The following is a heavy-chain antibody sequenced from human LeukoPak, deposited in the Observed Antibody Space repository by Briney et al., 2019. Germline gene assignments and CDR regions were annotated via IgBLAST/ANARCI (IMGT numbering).Heavy chain of an antibody. CDR2: INPNSGGT. CDR1: GNTFISYY. J-gene: IGHJ4*02. D-gene: IGHD3-9*01. V-gene: IGHV1-2*02. Sequence: GASVKISCKASGNTFISYYIHCVRQAPGQGLEWMGWINPNSGGTNYAQKFQGRVTMTRDTSISTAYMELSRLRSDDTAVYYCWLYDILTGANYFDYWGQGTLVTVSS. CDR3: WLYDILTGANYFDY.